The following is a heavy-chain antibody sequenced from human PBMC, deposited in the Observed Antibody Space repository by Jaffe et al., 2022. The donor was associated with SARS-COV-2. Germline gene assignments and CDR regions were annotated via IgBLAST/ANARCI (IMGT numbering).Heavy chain of an antibody. D-gene: IGHD4-17*01. CDR1: GGSISSGGYS. CDR3: ARGEDYGDYSRAEYFQH. Sequence: QLQLQESGSGLVKPSQTLSLTCAVSGGSISSGGYSWSWIRQPPGKGLEWIGYIYHSGSTYYNPSLKSRVTISVDRSKNQFSLKLSSVTAADTAVYYCARGEDYGDYSRAEYFQHWGQGTLVTVSS. V-gene: IGHV4-30-2*01. J-gene: IGHJ1*01. CDR2: IYHSGST.